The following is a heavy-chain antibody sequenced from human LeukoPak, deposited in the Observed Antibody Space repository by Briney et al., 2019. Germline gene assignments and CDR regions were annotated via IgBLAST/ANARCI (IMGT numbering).Heavy chain of an antibody. J-gene: IGHJ4*02. CDR2: ISSSSSTI. CDR1: GFTFSSYS. CDR3: AKEQQLEPFDY. V-gene: IGHV3-48*01. D-gene: IGHD1-1*01. Sequence: GGSLRLSCAASGFTFSSYSMNWVRQAPGKGLEWVSYISSSSSTIYYADSVKGRFTISRDNAKNSLYLQMNSLRAEDTAVYYCAKEQQLEPFDYWGQGTLVTVSS.